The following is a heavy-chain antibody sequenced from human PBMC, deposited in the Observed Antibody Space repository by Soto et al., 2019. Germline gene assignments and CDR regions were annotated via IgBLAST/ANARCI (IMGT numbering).Heavy chain of an antibody. D-gene: IGHD4-17*01. V-gene: IGHV1-69*13. CDR2: IIPIFGTA. CDR1: GGTFSSYA. CDR3: ARDTDRRDYGGNSVYYYGMDV. Sequence: SVKVSCKASGGTFSSYAISWVRQAPGQGLEWMGGIIPIFGTANYAQKFQGRVTITADESTSTAYMELSSLRSEDTAVYYCARDTDRRDYGGNSVYYYGMDVWGQ. J-gene: IGHJ6*02.